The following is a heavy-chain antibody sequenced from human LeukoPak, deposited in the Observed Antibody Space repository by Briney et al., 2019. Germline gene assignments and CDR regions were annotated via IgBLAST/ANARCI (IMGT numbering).Heavy chain of an antibody. D-gene: IGHD6-19*01. CDR1: GGSISSSSYY. CDR3: AAPIAVAGYTAYYYYGMDV. CDR2: IYYSGST. Sequence: SETLSLTCTVSGGSISSSSYYWGWIRQPPGKGLEWIGSIYYSGSTYYNPSLKSRVTISVDTSKNQFSLKLSSVTAADTAVYYCAAPIAVAGYTAYYYYGMDVWGQGTTVTVSS. J-gene: IGHJ6*02. V-gene: IGHV4-39*01.